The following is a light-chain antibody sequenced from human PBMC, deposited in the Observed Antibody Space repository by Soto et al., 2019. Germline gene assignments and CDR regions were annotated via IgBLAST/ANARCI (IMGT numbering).Light chain of an antibody. V-gene: IGKV3-20*01. J-gene: IGKJ1*01. CDR1: QSVSSSY. Sequence: EIVLTQSPGTLSFSTGERATLSFRASQSVSSSYLAWYQQKPAQAPRLLIYAASRRAPGIPERFSGSGSGTDFTLTISRLEPEDFAVYYCQQYLTSPKTFGQGTKVDIK. CDR3: QQYLTSPKT. CDR2: AAS.